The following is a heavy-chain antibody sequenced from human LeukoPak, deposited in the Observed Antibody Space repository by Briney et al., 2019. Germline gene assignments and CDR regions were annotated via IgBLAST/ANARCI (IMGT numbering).Heavy chain of an antibody. CDR1: GGSFSGYY. CDR2: INHSGST. V-gene: IGHV4-34*01. CDR3: ARSPGLRPRAWFDP. D-gene: IGHD4-17*01. J-gene: IGHJ5*02. Sequence: PSETLSLTCAVYGGSFSGYYWSWIRQPPGKGLEWIGEINHSGSTNYNPSLKSRVSISVDTSKNQFSLKLSSVTAADTAVYYCARSPGLRPRAWFDPWGQGTLVTVSS.